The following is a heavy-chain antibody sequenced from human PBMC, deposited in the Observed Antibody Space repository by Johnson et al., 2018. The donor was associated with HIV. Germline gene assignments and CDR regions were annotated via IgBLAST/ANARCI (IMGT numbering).Heavy chain of an antibody. CDR3: AKVGERYYDSSGYDAFDI. CDR1: GFTFSSYG. Sequence: QVQLVESGGGLVQPGGSLRLSCAASGFTFSSYGMHWVRQVPGKGLDWVAVIWYDGSNKYYADSVKGRFTISRDNAKNKWFLQMNSLRAEDTAVYYCAKVGERYYDSSGYDAFDIWGQGTMVTVSS. CDR2: IWYDGSNK. J-gene: IGHJ3*02. V-gene: IGHV3-33*03. D-gene: IGHD3-22*01.